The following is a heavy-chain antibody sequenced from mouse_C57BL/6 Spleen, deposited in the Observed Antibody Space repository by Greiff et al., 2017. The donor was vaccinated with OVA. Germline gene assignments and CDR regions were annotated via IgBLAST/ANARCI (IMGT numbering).Heavy chain of an antibody. D-gene: IGHD1-1*01. V-gene: IGHV1-52*01. J-gene: IGHJ1*03. CDR1: GYTFTSYW. Sequence: QVHVKQPGAELVRPGSSVKLSCKASGYTFTSYWMHWVKQRPIQGLEWIGNIDPSDSETHYNQKFKDKATLTVDKSSSTAYMQLSSLTSEDSSVYYCARSAGSRYFDVWGTGTTVTVSS. CDR2: IDPSDSET. CDR3: ARSAGSRYFDV.